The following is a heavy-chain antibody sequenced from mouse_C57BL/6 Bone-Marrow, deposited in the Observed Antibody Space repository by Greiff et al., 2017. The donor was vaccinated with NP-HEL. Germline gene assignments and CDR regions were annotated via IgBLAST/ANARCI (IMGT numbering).Heavy chain of an antibody. V-gene: IGHV5-6*01. Sequence: EVHLVESGGDLVKPGGSLKLSCAASGFTFSSYGMSWVRQTPDKRLEWVATISSGGSYTYYPDSVKGRFTISRDNAKNTLYLQMSSLKSEDTAMYYCARHGGNRYAMDYWGQGTSVTVSS. CDR3: ARHGGNRYAMDY. CDR2: ISSGGSYT. J-gene: IGHJ4*01. D-gene: IGHD2-1*01. CDR1: GFTFSSYG.